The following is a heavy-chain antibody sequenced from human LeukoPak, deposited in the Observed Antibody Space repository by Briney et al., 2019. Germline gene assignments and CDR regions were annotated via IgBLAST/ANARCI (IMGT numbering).Heavy chain of an antibody. J-gene: IGHJ4*02. CDR1: GGSFTIYS. V-gene: IGHV4-34*01. D-gene: IGHD4-11*01. CDR3: ARRVRSADYRLDY. CDR2: ISPSGNT. Sequence: SETLSLTCAVYGGSFTIYSWTWIRQPPGKSLEWVGEISPSGNTQYNPSLKSRVNISLDASKSQFYLKLNSVTAADTAVYYCARRVRSADYRLDYWGQGTLVTVSS.